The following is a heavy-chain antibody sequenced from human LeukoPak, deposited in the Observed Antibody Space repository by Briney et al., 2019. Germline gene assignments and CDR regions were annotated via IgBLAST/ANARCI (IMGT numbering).Heavy chain of an antibody. CDR1: GLAFGDYP. V-gene: IGHV3-49*03. CDR2: IRNKAYGGTP. D-gene: IGHD1-1*01. Sequence: GGSLRLSCSTFGLAFGDYPITWLRQAPGKGLEWVGFIRNKAYGGTPDYAASIQGRFTISRDDSKNIAYLQMSSLKTEETAIYYCTSYDTWIDYWGQGTLVTVSS. J-gene: IGHJ4*02. CDR3: TSYDTWIDY.